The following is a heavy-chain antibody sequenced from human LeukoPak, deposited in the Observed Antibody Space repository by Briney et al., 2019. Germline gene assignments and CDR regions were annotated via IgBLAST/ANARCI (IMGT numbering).Heavy chain of an antibody. CDR1: GGSIRSGNYY. J-gene: IGHJ2*01. CDR3: ARVSSSWYQDWYFDL. CDR2: INTSGST. Sequence: KTSETLSLTCTVSGGSIRSGNYYWSWIRQPAGKGLEWIGRINTSGSTNYNPSLKSRVSMSVDTSKRQFSLKLSSVTAADTAVYYCARVSSSWYQDWYFDLWGRGTVVTVSS. V-gene: IGHV4-61*02. D-gene: IGHD6-13*01.